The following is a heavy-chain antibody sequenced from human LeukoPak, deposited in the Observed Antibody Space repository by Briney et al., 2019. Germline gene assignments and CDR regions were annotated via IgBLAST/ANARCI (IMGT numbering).Heavy chain of an antibody. CDR1: GGSISGHY. J-gene: IGHJ4*02. D-gene: IGHD1-20*01. CDR3: ARYRDNWNYFDC. V-gene: IGHV4-4*09. Sequence: PSETLSLTCSVSGGSISGHYLSWIRQPPGKGLEWIGYIYTSGSTNYNPSLKSRVTISVDTSKNQFSLRLSSVTAADTAVYYCARYRDNWNYFDCWGQGTLVTVSS. CDR2: IYTSGST.